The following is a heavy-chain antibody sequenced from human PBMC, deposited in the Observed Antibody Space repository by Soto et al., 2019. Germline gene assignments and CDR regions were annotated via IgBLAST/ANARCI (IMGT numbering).Heavy chain of an antibody. D-gene: IGHD3-22*01. CDR2: IIPIFGTA. Sequence: SVKVSCKASGGTFSSYAISWVRQAPGQGLEWMGGIIPIFGTANYAQKFQGRVTITADESTSTAYMELSSLRSEDTAVYYCARDVGYYDSSGYYYVTSYYFDYWGQGTLVTVSS. J-gene: IGHJ4*02. CDR1: GGTFSSYA. CDR3: ARDVGYYDSSGYYYVTSYYFDY. V-gene: IGHV1-69*13.